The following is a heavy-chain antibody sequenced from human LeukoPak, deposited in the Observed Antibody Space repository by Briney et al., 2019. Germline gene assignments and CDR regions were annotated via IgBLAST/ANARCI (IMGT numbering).Heavy chain of an antibody. CDR1: GGSISSYY. V-gene: IGHV4-59*08. CDR2: IYYSGST. D-gene: IGHD4-17*01. CDR3: ARLEATVTYNWFDP. Sequence: SETLSLTCTVSGGSISSYYWSWIRQPAGKGLEWIGRIYYSGSTNYNPSLKSRVTISVDTSKNQFSLKLSSVTAADTAVYYCARLEATVTYNWFDPWGQGTLVTVSS. J-gene: IGHJ5*02.